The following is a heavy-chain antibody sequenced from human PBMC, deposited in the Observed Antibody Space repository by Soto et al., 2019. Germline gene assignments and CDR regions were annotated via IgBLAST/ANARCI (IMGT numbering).Heavy chain of an antibody. J-gene: IGHJ5*02. V-gene: IGHV3-30*18. D-gene: IGHD3-10*01. CDR3: AKGRYYEGSGSYSRGPP. Sequence: QVQLVESGGGVVQPGRSLRLSCAASGFTFSSYGMHWVRQAPGKGLEWVAVISYDGSNKYYADSVKGRFTISRDNSKNTLYLQMNSLRAEDTDVYYCAKGRYYEGSGSYSRGPPWGQGTLVTVSS. CDR1: GFTFSSYG. CDR2: ISYDGSNK.